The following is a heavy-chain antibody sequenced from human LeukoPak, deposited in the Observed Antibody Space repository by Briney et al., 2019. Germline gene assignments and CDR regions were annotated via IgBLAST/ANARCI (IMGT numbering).Heavy chain of an antibody. D-gene: IGHD3-22*01. CDR3: ARDPHYYDSSGYYSPYFDY. Sequence: SETLSLTCAVYGGSFSGYYWSWIRQPPGKGLEWIGEINHSGSTNYNPSHKSRVTISVDTSKNQFSLKLSSVTAADTAVYYCARDPHYYDSSGYYSPYFDYWGQGTLVTVSS. CDR1: GGSFSGYY. J-gene: IGHJ4*02. V-gene: IGHV4-34*01. CDR2: INHSGST.